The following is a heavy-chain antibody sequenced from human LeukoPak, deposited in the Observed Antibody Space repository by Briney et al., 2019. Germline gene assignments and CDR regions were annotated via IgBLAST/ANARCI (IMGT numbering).Heavy chain of an antibody. CDR3: AGYDFLSGSNY. CDR2: MSGSGGRT. Sequence: GGSLRVSCAASGFTFNTYAMSWVRQAPGKGLEWVSAMSGSGGRTYYADSVKGRFTISRDNSKNTLYLQMNSLRAEDTAVYYCAGYDFLSGSNYRGQGTLVTVSS. CDR1: GFTFNTYA. V-gene: IGHV3-23*01. D-gene: IGHD3-3*01. J-gene: IGHJ4*02.